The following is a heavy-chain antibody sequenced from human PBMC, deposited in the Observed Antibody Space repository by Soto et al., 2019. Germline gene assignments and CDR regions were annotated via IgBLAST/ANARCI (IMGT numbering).Heavy chain of an antibody. CDR1: GFTFSVYA. V-gene: IGHV3-30*03. CDR3: ATCRVVGPESPECDY. Sequence: QVQLVESGGGVVQPGRSLRLSCVASGFTFSVYAMHWVRQAPGKGLEWVAATSYDGSNTYYGDSVKGRFTISRENSNNTLYLKRDGLRPEDTAVYYCATCRVVGPESPECDYWGQGTLVTVSS. CDR2: TSYDGSNT. D-gene: IGHD2-2*01. J-gene: IGHJ4*02.